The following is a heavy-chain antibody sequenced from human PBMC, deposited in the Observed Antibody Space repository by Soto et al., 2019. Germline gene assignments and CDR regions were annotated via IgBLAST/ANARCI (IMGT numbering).Heavy chain of an antibody. Sequence: EVQLLESGGGLVQTGGSLRLSCAASGFTFSSYSMSWVRQAPGKGLEWVSAISGSGGTSYYADSVKGRFTISRDNSKNTVYLQMNSLRAEDTAVYFCANAYCSSTSCRAEYLQHWGQGTLVTVSS. CDR2: ISGSGGTS. D-gene: IGHD2-2*01. CDR1: GFTFSSYS. V-gene: IGHV3-23*01. J-gene: IGHJ1*01. CDR3: ANAYCSSTSCRAEYLQH.